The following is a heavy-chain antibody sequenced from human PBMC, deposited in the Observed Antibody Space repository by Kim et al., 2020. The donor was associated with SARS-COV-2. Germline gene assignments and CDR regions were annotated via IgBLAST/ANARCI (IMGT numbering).Heavy chain of an antibody. Sequence: GGSLRLSCAASGFTFSSYGMHWVRQAPGKGLEWVAVISYDGSNKYYADSVKGRFTISRDNSKNTLYLQMNSLRAEDTAVYYCAKDSFTLGGYYYYGMDVWGQGTTVTVSS. CDR2: ISYDGSNK. J-gene: IGHJ6*02. V-gene: IGHV3-30*18. D-gene: IGHD3-16*01. CDR1: GFTFSSYG. CDR3: AKDSFTLGGYYYYGMDV.